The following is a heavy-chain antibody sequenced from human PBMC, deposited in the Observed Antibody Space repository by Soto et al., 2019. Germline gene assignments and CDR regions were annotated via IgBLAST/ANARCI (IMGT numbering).Heavy chain of an antibody. Sequence: SLVPACAASGFTFDDYAMHGVRQAPGKGLEWVSGISWNSGSIGYADSLKGRFTISRDNAKNSLYLQMNSLRAEDTDLYYSAKGGGSSSHWYFDLWVRGTLVTDSA. CDR3: AKGGGSSSHWYFDL. D-gene: IGHD6-6*01. CDR1: GFTFDDYA. V-gene: IGHV3-9*01. J-gene: IGHJ2*01. CDR2: ISWNSGSI.